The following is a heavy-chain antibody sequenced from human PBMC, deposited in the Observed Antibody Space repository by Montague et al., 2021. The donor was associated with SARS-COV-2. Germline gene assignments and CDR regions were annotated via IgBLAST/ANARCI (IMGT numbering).Heavy chain of an antibody. CDR1: GGSITSYY. V-gene: IGHV4-4*07. CDR3: AGGDGPGSYSS. Sequence: SETLSLTCTVSGGSITSYYWSWIRQPAGKGLERIGLIYTSVSTNYHPSLKSRVTISVDTSRKQFSLTLTSVTAADTAVYYCAGGDGPGSYSSWGQGTLVTVSS. J-gene: IGHJ4*02. D-gene: IGHD3-10*01. CDR2: IYTSVST.